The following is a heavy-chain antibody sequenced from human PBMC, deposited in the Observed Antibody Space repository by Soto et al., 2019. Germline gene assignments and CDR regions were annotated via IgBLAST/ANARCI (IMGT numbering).Heavy chain of an antibody. CDR1: GRSFGGYY. CDR3: ARVGRTMVRGVILGYFDY. D-gene: IGHD3-10*01. V-gene: IGHV4-34*01. J-gene: IGHJ4*02. CDR2: INHSGSM. Sequence: SEILSLTSAGYGRSFGGYYWSRIRQPPGKGREWIVGINHSGSMKYHPSLKSRGTISVDTSKNQFSLKLSSVTAADTAVYYCARVGRTMVRGVILGYFDYWGQGTLVTVS.